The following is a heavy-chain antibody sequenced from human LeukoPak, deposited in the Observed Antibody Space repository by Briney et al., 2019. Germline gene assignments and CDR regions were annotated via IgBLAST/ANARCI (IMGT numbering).Heavy chain of an antibody. D-gene: IGHD3-10*01. Sequence: SEILSLTCTVSGGSISNYYWSWIRQSPGKGLEWIGYIYYSGSTKYNPSLKSRVTISVDTSKNQFSLKLSSVTAADTAVYYCARDREFWYFDLWGRGTLVTVSS. CDR3: ARDREFWYFDL. CDR2: IYYSGST. V-gene: IGHV4-59*01. CDR1: GGSISNYY. J-gene: IGHJ2*01.